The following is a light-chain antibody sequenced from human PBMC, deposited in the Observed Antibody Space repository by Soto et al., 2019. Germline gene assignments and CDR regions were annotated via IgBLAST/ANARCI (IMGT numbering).Light chain of an antibody. CDR3: QQSYSSQEIT. V-gene: IGKV1-39*01. CDR1: QSISSY. Sequence: DNQIIQSSSSLLASAGDRGTITCRGSQSISSYLNWYQQKQGKAPKILIYAASSLQSGVPSRFSGSGSGTDFTLTISSLQHEDFATYYCQQSYSSQEITFGQGTRLEIK. CDR2: AAS. J-gene: IGKJ5*01.